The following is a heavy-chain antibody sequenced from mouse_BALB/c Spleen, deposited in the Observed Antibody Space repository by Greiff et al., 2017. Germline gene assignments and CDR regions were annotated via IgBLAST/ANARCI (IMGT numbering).Heavy chain of an antibody. D-gene: IGHD1-1*01. V-gene: IGHV14-3*02. CDR1: GFNIKDTY. CDR3: ARTLTTVVAKRNYYAMDY. J-gene: IGHJ4*01. CDR2: IDPANGNT. Sequence: VQLKESGAELVKPGASVKLSCTASGFNIKDTYMHWVKQRPEQGLEWIGRIDPANGNTKYDPKFQGKATITADTSSNTAYLQLSSLTSEDTAVYYCARTLTTVVAKRNYYAMDYWGQGTSVTVSS.